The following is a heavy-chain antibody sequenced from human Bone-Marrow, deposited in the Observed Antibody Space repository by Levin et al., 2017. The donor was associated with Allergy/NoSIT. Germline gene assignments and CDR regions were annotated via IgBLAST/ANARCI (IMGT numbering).Heavy chain of an antibody. CDR2: ISSSSSSI. J-gene: IGHJ4*02. CDR1: GFIFSTYS. CDR3: ARGAYSYALDY. V-gene: IGHV3-21*01. Sequence: GESLKISCAASGFIFSTYSMNWVRQAPGKGLEWVSSISSSSSSIYYADSVRGRFTISRDNAKNSLYLQMNSLRAEDTAVYYCARGAYSYALDYWGQGTLVTASS. D-gene: IGHD5-18*01.